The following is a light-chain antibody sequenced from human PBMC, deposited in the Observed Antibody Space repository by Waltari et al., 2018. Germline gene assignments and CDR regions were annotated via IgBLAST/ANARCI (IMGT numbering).Light chain of an antibody. V-gene: IGKV3-11*01. J-gene: IGKJ5*01. CDR1: QSVSSY. CDR3: QQRSNWPWIT. Sequence: EIVLTQSPATLSLSPGERATLSCRPSQSVSSYLAWYQQKPVQAPRHLIYDASKRSTVIPARSSGSGSRTDFTLTISSLEPEEFSVYYWQQRSNWPWITFGQGTRLEIK. CDR2: DAS.